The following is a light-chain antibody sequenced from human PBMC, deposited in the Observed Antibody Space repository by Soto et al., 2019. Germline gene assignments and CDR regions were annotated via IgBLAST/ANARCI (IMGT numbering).Light chain of an antibody. CDR2: DVS. CDR3: CSYAGSYTFV. J-gene: IGLJ1*01. V-gene: IGLV2-11*01. Sequence: QSALTQPRSVSGSPGQSVTISCTGTSSDVGGYKYVSWYQQHPGKAPKLMIYDVSKRPSGVPDRFSGSKSGNTASLTISGLQAEDGADYYCCSYAGSYTFVFGTGTKVTVL. CDR1: SSDVGGYKY.